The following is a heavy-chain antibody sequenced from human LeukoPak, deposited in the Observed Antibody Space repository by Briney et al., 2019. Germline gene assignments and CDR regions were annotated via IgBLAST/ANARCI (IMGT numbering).Heavy chain of an antibody. Sequence: ASVKVSCKASGYTFTSYYMHWVRQAPGQGLEWMGIIIPSGGSTSYAQKFQGRVTMTRDTSTSTVYMELSSLRSEDTAVYYCARTTVVTDAFDIWGQGTMVTVSS. V-gene: IGHV1-46*01. D-gene: IGHD4-23*01. CDR2: IIPSGGST. CDR1: GYTFTSYY. CDR3: ARTTVVTDAFDI. J-gene: IGHJ3*02.